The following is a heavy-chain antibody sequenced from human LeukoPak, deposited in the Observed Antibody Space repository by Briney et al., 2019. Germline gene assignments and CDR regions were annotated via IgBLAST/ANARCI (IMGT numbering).Heavy chain of an antibody. CDR3: ARGDSSSDFDY. V-gene: IGHV4-61*02. CDR1: GGSISSGSYY. CDR2: IYTSGST. Sequence: SETLSLTCTVSGGSISSGSYYWSWIRQPAGKGLEWIGRIYTSGSTNYNPSLKSRVTISADTSKNQFSLKLSSVTAADTAVYYCARGDSSSDFDYWGQGTLVTVSS. D-gene: IGHD6-6*01. J-gene: IGHJ4*02.